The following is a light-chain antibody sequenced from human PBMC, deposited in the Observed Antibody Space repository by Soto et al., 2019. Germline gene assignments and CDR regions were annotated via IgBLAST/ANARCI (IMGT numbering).Light chain of an antibody. CDR2: EVT. J-gene: IGLJ2*01. CDR3: CSYAGHNSLI. CDR1: SSDVGNYNL. V-gene: IGLV2-23*02. Sequence: QSALTQPASVSGSPGQSITISCTGTSSDVGNYNLVSWYQQHPGKAPKLIIFEVTKRPSWVSNRFSGSKSGNTASLTISGIQAEDEADYYCCSYAGHNSLIFGGGTKLIVL.